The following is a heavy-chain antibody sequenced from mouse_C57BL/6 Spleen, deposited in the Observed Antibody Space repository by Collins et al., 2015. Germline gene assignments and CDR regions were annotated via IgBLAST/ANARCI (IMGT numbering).Heavy chain of an antibody. V-gene: IGHV3-2*02. CDR1: GYSITSDYA. Sequence: DVQLQESGPGLVKPSQSLSLTCTVTGYSITSDYAWNWIRQFPGNKLEWMGYISYSGSTSYNPSLKSRISITRDTSKNQFFLQLNSVTTEDTATYYCARRNLAMDYWGQGTSVTVSS. CDR3: ARRNLAMDY. CDR2: ISYSGST. J-gene: IGHJ4*01.